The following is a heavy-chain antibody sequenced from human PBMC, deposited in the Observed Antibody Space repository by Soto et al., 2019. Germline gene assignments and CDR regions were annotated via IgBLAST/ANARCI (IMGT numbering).Heavy chain of an antibody. D-gene: IGHD3-22*01. J-gene: IGHJ4*02. CDR1: GLTFSSYG. CDR2: ISYDGSNK. V-gene: IGHV3-30*18. CDR3: AKDAPYYYDSSGYYGPFDY. Sequence: PGGSLRLSCAASGLTFSSYGIHLVRPAPGKGLEWVALISYDGSNKYYADSVKGRFTISRDNSKNTLYLQMNSLRAEDTAMYYCAKDAPYYYDSSGYYGPFDYWGQGTLGTVA.